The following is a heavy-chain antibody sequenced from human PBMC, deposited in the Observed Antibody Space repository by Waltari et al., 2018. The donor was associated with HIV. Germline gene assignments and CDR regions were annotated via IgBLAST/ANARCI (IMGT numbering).Heavy chain of an antibody. Sequence: EVQLVESGGAIVKPGESLRLSCAVSGMSFSHAWMSWVRQAPGKGLEWIARITTKAEGESVDYAEVVRDRFTITRDDSTSTLFLQMSSLKTEDTALYYCSTSGWLDHWGQGTRVTVSS. V-gene: IGHV3-15*02. J-gene: IGHJ5*02. D-gene: IGHD6-25*01. CDR1: GMSFSHAW. CDR3: STSGWLDH. CDR2: ITTKAEGESV.